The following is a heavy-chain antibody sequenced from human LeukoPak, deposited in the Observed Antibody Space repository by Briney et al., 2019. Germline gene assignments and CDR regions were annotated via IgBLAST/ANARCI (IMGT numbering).Heavy chain of an antibody. J-gene: IGHJ4*02. Sequence: GGSLRLSCAASGFTFDDYGMTWVRQAPGKGLEWVSGINWNGGSTGYADSVKGRFTISRDNAKNSPYLQMNSLRAEDTALYYCARVVYYYDRSGYSKFDYWGQGTLVTVSS. D-gene: IGHD3-22*01. V-gene: IGHV3-20*04. CDR2: INWNGGST. CDR3: ARVVYYYDRSGYSKFDY. CDR1: GFTFDDYG.